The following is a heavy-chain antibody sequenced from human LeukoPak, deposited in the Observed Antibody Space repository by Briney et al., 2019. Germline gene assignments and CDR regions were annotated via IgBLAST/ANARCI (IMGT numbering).Heavy chain of an antibody. J-gene: IGHJ4*02. CDR2: ISYSGGIT. CDR3: AKGNILTGYIFDY. Sequence: GGSLRLSCAASGFTFSSYWMHWVRQAPGKGLVWVSRISYSGGITDYADSVRGRFTISRDNSKSTLYLQMNSLRAEDTAVYYCAKGNILTGYIFDYWGQGTLVTVSS. CDR1: GFTFSSYW. D-gene: IGHD3-9*01. V-gene: IGHV3-23*01.